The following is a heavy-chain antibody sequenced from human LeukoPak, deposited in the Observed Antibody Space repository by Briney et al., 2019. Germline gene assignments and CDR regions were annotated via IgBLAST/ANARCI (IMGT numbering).Heavy chain of an antibody. Sequence: GGSLRLSCAASGFTFSSYGMHWVRQAPGKGLEWVALISYDGSNEYYADSVRGRFTISRDNSKFTLYMQMNSLRAEDTAVYYCARVRAGYCTSTSCYTGMDVWGQGTTVTISS. CDR2: ISYDGSNE. CDR1: GFTFSSYG. CDR3: ARVRAGYCTSTSCYTGMDV. V-gene: IGHV3-30*03. D-gene: IGHD2-2*01. J-gene: IGHJ6*02.